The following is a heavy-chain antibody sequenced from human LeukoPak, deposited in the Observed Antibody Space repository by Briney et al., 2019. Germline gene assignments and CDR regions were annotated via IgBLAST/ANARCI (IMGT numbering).Heavy chain of an antibody. Sequence: PGGSLRLSCAASGFTFSSYWMHWVRQAPWKGLVWVSRINTDGSSTSYADSVKGRFTISRDNAKNTLYLQMNSLRAEDTAVYYCARANPRRAFDIWGQGTMVTVSS. CDR3: ARANPRRAFDI. CDR1: GFTFSSYW. CDR2: INTDGSST. J-gene: IGHJ3*02. D-gene: IGHD1-14*01. V-gene: IGHV3-74*01.